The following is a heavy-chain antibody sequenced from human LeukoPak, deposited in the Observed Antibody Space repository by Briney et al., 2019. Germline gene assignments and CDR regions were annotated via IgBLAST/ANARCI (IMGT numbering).Heavy chain of an antibody. CDR3: TQSNY. Sequence: GGSLRLSCAASGFTFSGSPILWVRQASGKGLEWDGRIRSKADNYATAYAASVQGRCTISRDDSKSTAYLQLNGLKTEDTAVYYCTQSNYWGQGALVTVSS. CDR2: IRSKADNYAT. V-gene: IGHV3-73*01. CDR1: GFTFSGSP. J-gene: IGHJ4*02.